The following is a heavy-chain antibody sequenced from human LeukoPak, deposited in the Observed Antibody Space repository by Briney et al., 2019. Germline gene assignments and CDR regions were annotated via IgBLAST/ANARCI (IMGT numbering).Heavy chain of an antibody. V-gene: IGHV3-11*05. CDR3: ARGHYGMDV. CDR2: ISSSSVDT. J-gene: IGHJ6*02. Sequence: GGSLRLSCAASGFTFSDYYMSWIRQAPGKGLDWVSCISSSSVDTDYADSVKGRFTISRDNAKNSLYLQMNSLRAEDTAVYYCARGHYGMDVWGQGTTVTVSS. CDR1: GFTFSDYY.